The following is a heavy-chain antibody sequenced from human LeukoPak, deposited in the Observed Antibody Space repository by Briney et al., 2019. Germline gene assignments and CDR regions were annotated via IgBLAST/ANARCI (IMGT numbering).Heavy chain of an antibody. CDR3: ARGYDPIDY. CDR2: IYYGGST. Sequence: SETLSLTCTVSGGSISSRSFYWGWIRQPPGKGLEWIGSIYYGGSTYNNPSLRSRVTISVDTSKNQLSLKLRSVTAADTAVYYCARGYDPIDYWGQGTLVTVSS. CDR1: GGSISSRSFY. V-gene: IGHV4-39*01. D-gene: IGHD3-3*01. J-gene: IGHJ4*02.